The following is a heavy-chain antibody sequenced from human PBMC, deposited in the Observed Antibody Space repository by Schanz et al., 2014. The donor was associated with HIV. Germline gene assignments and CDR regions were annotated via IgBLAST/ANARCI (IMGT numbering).Heavy chain of an antibody. CDR3: ARGPYSSGWAGFDY. CDR1: GFIFSTYA. V-gene: IGHV3-30-3*01. Sequence: QVQLVESGGCVVQPGRSLRLSCVASGFIFSTYAMHWVRQAPGEGLEWVAIVSYDGSNEYYADSVRGRFTASRDNSKNTLYLQMNNLRVEDTAVYYCARGPYSSGWAGFDYWGQGTLVTVSS. J-gene: IGHJ4*02. CDR2: VSYDGSNE. D-gene: IGHD6-19*01.